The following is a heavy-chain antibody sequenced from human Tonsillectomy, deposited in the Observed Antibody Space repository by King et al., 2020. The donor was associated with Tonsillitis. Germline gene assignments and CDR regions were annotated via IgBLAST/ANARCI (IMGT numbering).Heavy chain of an antibody. V-gene: IGHV3-48*01. Sequence: VQLVESGGGLVRPGGSLRLSCAASGFTFSSYSMNWVRQAPGKGLECLSYIRSGSSAIFYSDSVKGRFTISRDNAKSLLYLQMNRLRAEDTAVYYCARGASYSTALYGSYFDYWGQGALVTVSS. CDR3: ARGASYSTALYGSYFDY. CDR2: IRSGSSAI. D-gene: IGHD6-19*01. CDR1: GFTFSSYS. J-gene: IGHJ4*02.